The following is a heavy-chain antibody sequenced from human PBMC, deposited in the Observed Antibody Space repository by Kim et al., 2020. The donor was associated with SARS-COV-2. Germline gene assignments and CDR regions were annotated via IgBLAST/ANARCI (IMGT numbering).Heavy chain of an antibody. J-gene: IGHJ5*02. Sequence: DSVTCRFTIARDNSKNTLYLQMNSLTAEDTALYYCAKDERTGENDGALDPWGQGTLVTVSS. CDR3: AKDERTGENDGALDP. D-gene: IGHD1-1*01. V-gene: IGHV3-23*01.